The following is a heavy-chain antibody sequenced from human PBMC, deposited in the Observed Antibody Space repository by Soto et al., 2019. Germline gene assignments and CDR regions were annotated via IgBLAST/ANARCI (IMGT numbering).Heavy chain of an antibody. J-gene: IGHJ6*02. Sequence: GGSLRLSCAASGFTFSNAWMNWVRQAPGKGLEWVGRIKSKTDGGTADYAAPVKGIFTILRDDLKNTLYLQMNSLKTEDTAVYYCTTLSITIFGVVLMDVWGQGTMVTVS. CDR2: IKSKTDGGTA. CDR1: GFTFSNAW. CDR3: TTLSITIFGVVLMDV. V-gene: IGHV3-15*07. D-gene: IGHD3-3*01.